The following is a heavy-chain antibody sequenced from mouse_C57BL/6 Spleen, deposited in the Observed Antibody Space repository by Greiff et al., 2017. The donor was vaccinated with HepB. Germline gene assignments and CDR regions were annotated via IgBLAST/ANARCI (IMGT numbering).Heavy chain of an antibody. Sequence: VQLQQSGPELVKPGASVKISCKASGYAFSSSWMNWVKQRPGKGLEWIGRIYPGDGDTNYNGKFKGKATLTADKSSSTAYMQLSSLTSEDSAVYFCARGIYYGSSYDWYFDVWGTGTTVTVSS. V-gene: IGHV1-82*01. CDR3: ARGIYYGSSYDWYFDV. D-gene: IGHD1-1*01. CDR2: IYPGDGDT. J-gene: IGHJ1*03. CDR1: GYAFSSSW.